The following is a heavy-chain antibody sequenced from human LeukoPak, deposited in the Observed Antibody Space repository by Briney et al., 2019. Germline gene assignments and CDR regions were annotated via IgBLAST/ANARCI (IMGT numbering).Heavy chain of an antibody. CDR3: ARAGVGGATANDY. J-gene: IGHJ4*02. D-gene: IGHD1-26*01. Sequence: PSETLSLTCTVSGGSINTYYWSWIRQPPGKGLEWIGYIYSSGSTNYNPSLESRVTISVDTSKNQFSLKLSSVTAADTAVYYCARAGVGGATANDYWGQGTLVTVSS. CDR2: IYSSGST. V-gene: IGHV4-59*01. CDR1: GGSINTYY.